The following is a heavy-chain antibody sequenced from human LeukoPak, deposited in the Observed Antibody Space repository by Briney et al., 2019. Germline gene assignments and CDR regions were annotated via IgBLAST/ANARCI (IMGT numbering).Heavy chain of an antibody. V-gene: IGHV1-69*13. Sequence: ASVKVSCKASGGTFISYAISWVRQAPGQGLEWMGGIIPIFGTANYAQKFQGRVTITADESTSTAYMELSSLRSEDTAIYYCASNPPNTGDFYYWGLGTLVTVSS. CDR3: ASNPPNTGDFYY. D-gene: IGHD1-1*01. J-gene: IGHJ4*02. CDR2: IIPIFGTA. CDR1: GGTFISYA.